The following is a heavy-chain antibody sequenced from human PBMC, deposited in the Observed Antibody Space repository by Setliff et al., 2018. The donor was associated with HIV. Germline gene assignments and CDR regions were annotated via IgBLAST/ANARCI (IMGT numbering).Heavy chain of an antibody. CDR3: ARGTYYNGGHLPLDS. CDR1: GDSINSGDSY. V-gene: IGHV4-31*03. CDR2: IYYSGST. Sequence: SETLSLTCTVSGDSINSGDSYWTWIRHHPGKGLEWIGYIYYSGSTNYNPSLKSRVIISVDTSKKQFSLNVTSVTAADTAVYYCARGTYYNGGHLPLDSWGQGALVTVSS. D-gene: IGHD2-8*01. J-gene: IGHJ4*02.